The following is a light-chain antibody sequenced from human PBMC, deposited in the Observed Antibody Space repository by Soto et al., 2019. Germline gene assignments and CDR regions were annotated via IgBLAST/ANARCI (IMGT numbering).Light chain of an antibody. Sequence: DIQMTQSPSSVSASVGDRVTITCRASQGVGSWLAWYQQQPGKAPRVLIYGVSTLQSGVPSRFSGSGSGTDFTLTISSLQPEDRATYYCQQANSFPYTCGQGTKLEIK. CDR2: GVS. J-gene: IGKJ2*01. CDR3: QQANSFPYT. CDR1: QGVGSW. V-gene: IGKV1-12*01.